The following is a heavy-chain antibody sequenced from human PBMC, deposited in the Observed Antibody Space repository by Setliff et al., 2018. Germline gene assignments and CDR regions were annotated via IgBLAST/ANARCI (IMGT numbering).Heavy chain of an antibody. V-gene: IGHV1-18*01. D-gene: IGHD2-15*01. CDR2: INNYNFNT. CDR1: GFTFTDYG. Sequence: ASVKVSCKSSGFTFTDYGITWVRQVPGQGLEWMGWINNYNFNTQYAQKFQGRVTVTTDTSTSTAYMELRNLRSDDTAVYYCAISTLSICSGGSCPNAFDVWGQGTMVTVSS. J-gene: IGHJ3*01. CDR3: AISTLSICSGGSCPNAFDV.